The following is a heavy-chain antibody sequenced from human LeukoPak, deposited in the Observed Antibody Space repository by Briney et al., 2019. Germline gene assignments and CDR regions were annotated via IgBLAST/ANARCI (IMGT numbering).Heavy chain of an antibody. J-gene: IGHJ5*02. CDR2: INPTGGST. V-gene: IGHV1-46*01. Sequence: ASVKASFTASGYTFTIYYMHWVRQAPGQGLEWMGLINPTGGSTGYAQKFPGRVTMTRDMSTSTDYMELSSLRSEDTAIYYCARDNSVGDNAWWFDPWGQGTLVTVSS. CDR1: GYTFTIYY. D-gene: IGHD1-26*01. CDR3: ARDNSVGDNAWWFDP.